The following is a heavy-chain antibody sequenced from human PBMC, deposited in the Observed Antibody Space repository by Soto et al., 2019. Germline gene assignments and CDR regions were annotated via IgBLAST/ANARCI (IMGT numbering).Heavy chain of an antibody. D-gene: IGHD3-10*01. Sequence: GGSLRLSCAASGFTFSSYAMSWVRQPPGKGLGWVSTISGSGGSTYYADSVKGRFTISRDNSKNTLYLQMNSLRAEDTAVFYCAKDQGYFGSGALGMDVWGQGTTVTVS. J-gene: IGHJ6*02. CDR3: AKDQGYFGSGALGMDV. V-gene: IGHV3-23*01. CDR1: GFTFSSYA. CDR2: ISGSGGST.